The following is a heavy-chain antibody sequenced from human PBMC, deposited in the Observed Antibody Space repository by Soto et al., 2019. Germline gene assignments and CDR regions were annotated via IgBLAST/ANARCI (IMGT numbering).Heavy chain of an antibody. V-gene: IGHV3-66*01. CDR2: IYSGGNK. J-gene: IGHJ4*02. Sequence: EVQLVESGGDVVQPGGSLRLSCAASGGSVSRSYMSWVRQAPGKVVEWVSLIYSGGNKDYAESGKGRFTISRDHSNNTVYLQMNSLRVDDNAVYYCVGGNNAVESDWGQGTLVTVSS. D-gene: IGHD6-19*01. CDR3: VGGNNAVESD. CDR1: GGSVSRSY.